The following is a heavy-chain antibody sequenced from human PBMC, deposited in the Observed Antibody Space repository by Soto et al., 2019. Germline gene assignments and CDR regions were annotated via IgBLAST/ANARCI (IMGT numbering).Heavy chain of an antibody. CDR3: ARGPVGIAARWFDP. D-gene: IGHD6-6*01. J-gene: IGHJ5*02. CDR2: IYYSGST. V-gene: IGHV4-59*12. Sequence: SETLSLTCTVSGGSISSYYWSWIRQPPGKGLEWIGYIYYSGSTNYNPSLKSRVTISVDTSKNQFSLKLSSVTAADTAVYYCARGPVGIAARWFDPWGQGTLVTVSS. CDR1: GGSISSYY.